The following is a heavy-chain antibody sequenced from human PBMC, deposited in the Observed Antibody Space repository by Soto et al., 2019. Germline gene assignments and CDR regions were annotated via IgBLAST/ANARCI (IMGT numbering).Heavy chain of an antibody. CDR2: TIPAVGTA. CDR1: GAGDTFSNYG. Sequence: QVHLVQSGAEVKSPGSAVKVSCKVSGAGDTFSNYGLNWMRQAPGQGLEWMGGTIPAVGTANYAQKFQGRVTITADTSTATAYMELSSLRSEDTAVYYCWRHDKTALPPLDSWGQGALVSVSS. D-gene: IGHD1-1*01. J-gene: IGHJ4*02. V-gene: IGHV1-69*06. CDR3: WRHDKTALPPLDS.